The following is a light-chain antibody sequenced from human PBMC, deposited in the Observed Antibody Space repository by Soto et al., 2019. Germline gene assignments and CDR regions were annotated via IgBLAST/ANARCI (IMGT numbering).Light chain of an antibody. CDR3: QQRSNWPHT. Sequence: EIVLTQSPATLSLSPGERTTLSCRASQSVSSYLAWYQQKPGQAPRLLIYDASNRATVIPARFSGRGSGTDFPLTISSLEPEDFAVYYCQQRSNWPHTFGQGTKLEIK. V-gene: IGKV3-11*01. CDR2: DAS. CDR1: QSVSSY. J-gene: IGKJ2*01.